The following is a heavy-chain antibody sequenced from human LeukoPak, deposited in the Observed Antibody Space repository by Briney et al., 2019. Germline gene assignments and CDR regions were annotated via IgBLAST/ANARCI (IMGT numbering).Heavy chain of an antibody. J-gene: IGHJ3*02. CDR1: GFTVSSNY. Sequence: GGSLRLSCAASGFTVSSNYMSWVRQAPGKGLEWVSIIYNDDNTNYADSVKGRFTISRDKSKNTLYLQMNSLRAEDTAVYYCARVGPLEDIVVVPAAQYMIDDAFDIWGQGTMVTVSS. V-gene: IGHV3-53*01. CDR2: IYNDDNT. CDR3: ARVGPLEDIVVVPAAQYMIDDAFDI. D-gene: IGHD2-2*01.